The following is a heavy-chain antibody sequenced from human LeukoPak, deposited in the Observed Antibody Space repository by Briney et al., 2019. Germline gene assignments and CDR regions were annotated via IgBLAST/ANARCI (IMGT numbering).Heavy chain of an antibody. CDR2: IYTSGST. J-gene: IGHJ6*02. V-gene: IGHV4-4*07. D-gene: IGHD4-23*01. CDR3: ARDLLVTHYYYYGMDV. CDR1: GGSISSYY. Sequence: PSETLSLTCTVSGGSISSYYWSWIRQPAGKGLEWIGRIYTSGSTNYNPSLKSRVTMSVDTSKNQFSLKLSSVTAADTAVYYCARDLLVTHYYYYGMDVWGQGTTVTVSS.